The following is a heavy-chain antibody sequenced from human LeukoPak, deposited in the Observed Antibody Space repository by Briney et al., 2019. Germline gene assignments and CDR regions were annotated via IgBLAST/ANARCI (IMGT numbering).Heavy chain of an antibody. V-gene: IGHV4-38-2*02. Sequence: SETLSLTCTVSGFSISSGSYWDWIRQPPGKGLEWIGTIYRSGSTYYNPSLNGRVTISVDRSKNQFSPKLHSVSAADTAVYYCARGNSRGDYCYLDVWGKGTTVTVSS. D-gene: IGHD4-11*01. CDR1: GFSISSGSY. J-gene: IGHJ6*03. CDR3: ARGNSRGDYCYLDV. CDR2: IYRSGST.